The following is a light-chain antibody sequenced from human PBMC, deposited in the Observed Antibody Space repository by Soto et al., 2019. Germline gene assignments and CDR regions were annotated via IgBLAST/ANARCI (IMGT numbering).Light chain of an antibody. J-gene: IGKJ1*01. CDR3: QQYGGSPRT. CDR1: QSINNNY. CDR2: GAS. V-gene: IGKV3-20*01. Sequence: EIVLTQSPGTLSLSPGERATLSCRASQSINNNYLAWYQQKRGQAPRLLIYGASRMATGIPDRFSGSGSGTDFTLTISRLEPEDFAVYYCQQYGGSPRTFGQGTKVEIK.